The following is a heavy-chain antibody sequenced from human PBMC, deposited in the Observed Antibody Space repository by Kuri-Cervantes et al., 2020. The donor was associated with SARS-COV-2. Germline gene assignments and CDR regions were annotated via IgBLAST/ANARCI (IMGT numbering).Heavy chain of an antibody. CDR2: IYYSGST. CDR1: GGSISSSSYY. J-gene: IGHJ4*02. V-gene: IGHV4-39*01. CDR3: ASCDGSSWYYLDD. Sequence: SETLSLSCTVSGGSISSSSYYWGWIRQPPGKGLEWTGSIYYSGSTYYNPALKSQVTISVDTSENQFPLKMSAVTAADTAVYYYASCDGSSWYYLDDWGQGTLVTVSS. D-gene: IGHD6-13*01.